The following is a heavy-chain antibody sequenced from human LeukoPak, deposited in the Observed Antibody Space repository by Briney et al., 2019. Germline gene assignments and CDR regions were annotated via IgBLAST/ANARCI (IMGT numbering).Heavy chain of an antibody. J-gene: IGHJ6*02. CDR1: GGSVSSGTYY. CDR3: ARGYCSSTTCYDSYYYGMDV. D-gene: IGHD2-2*01. V-gene: IGHV4-61*01. Sequence: PSETLSLTCTVSGGSVSSGTYYWSWIRQPPGKGLEWIGYISYTGNTNYNPSLKSRVTISVDTSKNQFSLKLSSVTAADTAVYYCARGYCSSTTCYDSYYYGMDVWGQGTTVTVSS. CDR2: ISYTGNT.